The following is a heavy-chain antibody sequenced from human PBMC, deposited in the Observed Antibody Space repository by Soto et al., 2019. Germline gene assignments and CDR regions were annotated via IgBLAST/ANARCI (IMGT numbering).Heavy chain of an antibody. CDR1: GFTFSSYG. V-gene: IGHV3-30*03. J-gene: IGHJ4*02. CDR3: ARRSESSSSYGADYFDF. Sequence: QVQLVESGGGVVQPGRSLRLSCAASGFTFSSYGMHWVRQAPGKGLEWVAVISFDGTNKYEADSVKGRFTISRDNSKNKLYLQMNSLRPEDTAVYYCARRSESSSSYGADYFDFWGQGTLVTVSS. CDR2: ISFDGTNK. D-gene: IGHD6-6*01.